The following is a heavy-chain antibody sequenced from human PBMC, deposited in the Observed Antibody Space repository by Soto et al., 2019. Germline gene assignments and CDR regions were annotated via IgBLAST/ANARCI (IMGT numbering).Heavy chain of an antibody. Sequence: QVQLVQSGAEVKKPGASVKVSCKASGYTFTSYDINWVRQATGQGLEWMGWMNPNSGNTGYAQKFPGRGTMTRNTSISTAYMELSSLRSEDTAVYYCARGPGSWYYYYMDVWGKGTTVTVSS. D-gene: IGHD6-13*01. CDR1: GYTFTSYD. CDR3: ARGPGSWYYYYMDV. J-gene: IGHJ6*03. V-gene: IGHV1-8*01. CDR2: MNPNSGNT.